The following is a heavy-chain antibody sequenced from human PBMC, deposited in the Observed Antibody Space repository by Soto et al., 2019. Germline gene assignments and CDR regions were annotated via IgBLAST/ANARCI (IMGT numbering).Heavy chain of an antibody. CDR3: ARGRYYYDSSGPRFDY. CDR2: IIPIFGTA. D-gene: IGHD3-22*01. V-gene: IGHV1-69*13. J-gene: IGHJ4*01. Sequence: SVKVSCKASGGTFSCYAISWVRPAPGRGLEWVGGIIPIFGTANYAQNVQGRVTITADESTSTAYMELSSLRSEDTAVYYCARGRYYYDSSGPRFDYWG. CDR1: GGTFSCYA.